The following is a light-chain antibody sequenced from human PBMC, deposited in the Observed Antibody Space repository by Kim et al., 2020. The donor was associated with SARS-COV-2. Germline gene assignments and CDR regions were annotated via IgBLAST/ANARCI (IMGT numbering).Light chain of an antibody. CDR3: QQYNNWPPLT. Sequence: SPGERATLSCRASQSVSSNLAWYQQKPGQPPRLLIYGASTRATGIPARFSGSGSGTEFTLTISSLQSEDFAVYYCQQYNNWPPLTFAGGTKVDIK. CDR2: GAS. J-gene: IGKJ4*01. CDR1: QSVSSN. V-gene: IGKV3-15*01.